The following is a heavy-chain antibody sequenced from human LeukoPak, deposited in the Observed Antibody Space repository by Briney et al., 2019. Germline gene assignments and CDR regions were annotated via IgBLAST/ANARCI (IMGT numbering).Heavy chain of an antibody. CDR1: GFTFDHYA. D-gene: IGHD3-3*01. Sequence: GGSLRLSCAASGFTFDHYASHWVRQAPGRGLEWFSCISWNSGIIGYADSVKYRFTISRDNAKNSLYLQMNSMRAEDTALYYCAKDAGFLEWLNWFDPWGQGTLVTVSS. CDR2: ISWNSGII. CDR3: AKDAGFLEWLNWFDP. V-gene: IGHV3-9*01. J-gene: IGHJ5*02.